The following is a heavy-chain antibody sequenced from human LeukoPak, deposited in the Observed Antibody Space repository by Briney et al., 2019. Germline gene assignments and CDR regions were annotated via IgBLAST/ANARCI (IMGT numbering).Heavy chain of an antibody. CDR1: GFTFSDYY. Sequence: PGGSLRLSCAASGFTFSDYYMSWIRQAPGKGLEWVSYISSSATTIHYADSVKGRFTVSRDNAKNSLYLQMNSLRADDTAVYYCARGSWYQLLIFDHWGQGTLVAVSS. J-gene: IGHJ4*02. CDR2: ISSSATTI. D-gene: IGHD2-2*01. V-gene: IGHV3-11*04. CDR3: ARGSWYQLLIFDH.